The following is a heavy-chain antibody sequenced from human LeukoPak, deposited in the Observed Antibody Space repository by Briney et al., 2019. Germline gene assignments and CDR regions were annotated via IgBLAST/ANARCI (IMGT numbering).Heavy chain of an antibody. CDR2: IYYSGST. CDR1: GGSFSGYY. Sequence: SETLSLTCAVYGGSFSGYYWSWIRQPPGKGLEWIGSIYYSGSTYYNPSLKSRVTISVDTSKNQFSLKLSSVTAADTAVYYCARGLSSPPYYYYYMDVWGKGTTVTVSS. J-gene: IGHJ6*03. D-gene: IGHD6-13*01. V-gene: IGHV4-34*01. CDR3: ARGLSSPPYYYYYMDV.